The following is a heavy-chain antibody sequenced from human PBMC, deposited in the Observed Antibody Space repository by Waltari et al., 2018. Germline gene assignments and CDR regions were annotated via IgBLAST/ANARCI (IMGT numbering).Heavy chain of an antibody. CDR3: ARGVVVVVAAYFDY. J-gene: IGHJ4*02. CDR2: IYYSGST. CDR1: GCSLRSCGYY. D-gene: IGHD2-15*01. Sequence: QVQLQESGPGLVKPSQTLSLPCTFSGCSLRSCGYYLSWIRQHPGKGLEWIGYIYYSGSTYYNPSLKSRVTISVDTSKNQFSLKLSSVTAADTAVYYCARGVVVVVAAYFDYWGQGTLVTVSS. V-gene: IGHV4-31*03.